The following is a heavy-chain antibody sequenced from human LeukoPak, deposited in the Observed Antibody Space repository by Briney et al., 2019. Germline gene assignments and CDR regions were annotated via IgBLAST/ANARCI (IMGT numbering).Heavy chain of an antibody. V-gene: IGHV4-39*01. CDR3: ARHYERASYFDY. Sequence: SETLSLTCTVSGGSISSSSYYWVWIRQPPGKGLERIGSIYYSGSTYYNSSLKSRVTISVDTSKNQFSLKLSSVTAADTAVYYCARHYERASYFDYWGQGTLVTVSS. CDR1: GGSISSSSYY. D-gene: IGHD1-1*01. J-gene: IGHJ4*02. CDR2: IYYSGST.